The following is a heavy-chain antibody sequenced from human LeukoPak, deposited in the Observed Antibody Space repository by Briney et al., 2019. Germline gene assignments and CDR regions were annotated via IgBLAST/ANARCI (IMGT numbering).Heavy chain of an antibody. J-gene: IGHJ4*02. V-gene: IGHV3-11*04. CDR2: ISSSGSTI. CDR3: VGQVAVAGPKIFDY. CDR1: GFTFSDYY. Sequence: PGGSLRLSCAASGFTFSDYYMSWIRQAPGKGLEWVSYISSSGSTIYYADSVKGRFTISRDNAKNSLYLQMSSLRAEDTAVYYCVGQVAVAGPKIFDYWGQGTLVTVSS. D-gene: IGHD6-19*01.